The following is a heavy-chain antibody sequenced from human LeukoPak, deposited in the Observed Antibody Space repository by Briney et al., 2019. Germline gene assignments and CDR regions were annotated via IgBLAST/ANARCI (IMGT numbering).Heavy chain of an antibody. CDR2: INSDGSST. Sequence: GGSLRLSCAASGFTFSSYWMHWVRQAPGKGLVWVSRINSDGSSTSYADSVKGRFTISRDNAKNSLYLQMNSLRAEDTAVYYCARPLGYCSGGSCYPPDYWGQGTLVTVSS. CDR3: ARPLGYCSGGSCYPPDY. J-gene: IGHJ4*02. D-gene: IGHD2-15*01. V-gene: IGHV3-74*01. CDR1: GFTFSSYW.